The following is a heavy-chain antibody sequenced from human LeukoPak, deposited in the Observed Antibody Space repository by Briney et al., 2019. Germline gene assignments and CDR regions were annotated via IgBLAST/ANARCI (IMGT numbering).Heavy chain of an antibody. D-gene: IGHD3-16*01. CDR1: GFTFSSYA. CDR2: ISGSGGST. J-gene: IGHJ4*02. CDR3: AKRLGKSGGYFDY. Sequence: GGSLRLSCAASGFTFSSYAMSWVRQAPGKGLEWVSAISGSGGSTYYADSVKGRFTISRDNSKNTLYLQMNRLRAEDTAVYYCAKRLGKSGGYFDYWGQGTLVTVSS. V-gene: IGHV3-23*01.